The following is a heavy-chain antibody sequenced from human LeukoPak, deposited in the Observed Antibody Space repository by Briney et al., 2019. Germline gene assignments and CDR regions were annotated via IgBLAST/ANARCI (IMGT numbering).Heavy chain of an antibody. Sequence: SQTLSLTCTVSGGSISSGSYYWSWIRQPAGKGLEWIGRIYTSGSTNYNPSLKSRVTISVDTSKNHFSLKLSSVTAADTAVYYCARATYGYFGCSYFDYWGQGTLVTVSS. CDR1: GGSISSGSYY. CDR3: ARATYGYFGCSYFDY. V-gene: IGHV4-61*02. D-gene: IGHD3-9*01. CDR2: IYTSGST. J-gene: IGHJ4*02.